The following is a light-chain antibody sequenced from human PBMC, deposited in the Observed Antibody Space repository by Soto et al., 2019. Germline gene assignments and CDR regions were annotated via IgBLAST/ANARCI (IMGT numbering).Light chain of an antibody. CDR2: DAS. CDR1: QSISSW. J-gene: IGKJ2*01. CDR3: QQYNSYSYT. Sequence: IQMTQSPSTLSASVGASVTITCRASQSISSWLAWYQQKPGKAPKLLIYDASSLESGVPSRFSGSGSGTEFTLTISSLQPDDFATYYCQQYNSYSYTFGQGTKV. V-gene: IGKV1-5*01.